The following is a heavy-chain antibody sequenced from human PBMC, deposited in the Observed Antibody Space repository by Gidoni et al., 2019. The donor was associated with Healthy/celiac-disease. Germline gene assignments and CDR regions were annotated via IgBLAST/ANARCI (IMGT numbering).Heavy chain of an antibody. CDR1: GGSISSGGYY. Sequence: QVQLQESGPGLVKPSQTLSLTCTVSGGSISSGGYYWSWIRQHPGKGLEWIGYIYYSGSTYYNPSLKSRVTISVDTSKNQFSLKLSSVTAADTAVYYCARGDIVVVPAATIGYYYYGMDVWGQGTTVTVSS. D-gene: IGHD2-2*01. CDR3: ARGDIVVVPAATIGYYYYGMDV. J-gene: IGHJ6*02. CDR2: IYYSGST. V-gene: IGHV4-31*03.